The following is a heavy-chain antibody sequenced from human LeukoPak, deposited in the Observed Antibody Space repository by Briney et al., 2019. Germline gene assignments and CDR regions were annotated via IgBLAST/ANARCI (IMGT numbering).Heavy chain of an antibody. CDR3: ARSGVSSSFEADV. CDR2: IIPILGIA. J-gene: IGHJ6*02. D-gene: IGHD6-13*01. Sequence: SVKVSCKASGGTFSSYAISWVRQAPGEGLEWMGRIIPILGIANYAQKFQGRVTITADKSTSTAYMELSSLRSEDTAVYYCARSGVSSSFEADVWGQGTTVTVSS. V-gene: IGHV1-69*04. CDR1: GGTFSSYA.